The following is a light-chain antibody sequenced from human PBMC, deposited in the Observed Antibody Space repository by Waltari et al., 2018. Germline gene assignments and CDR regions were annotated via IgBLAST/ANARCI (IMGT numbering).Light chain of an antibody. CDR3: SSYAGSNNGRV. V-gene: IGLV2-8*01. CDR1: SSYVGGYHY. J-gene: IGLJ1*01. CDR2: EVS. Sequence: QSALTQPPSASGSPGQSVTISCTGTSSYVGGYHYVSGYQQHPGKAPNLMIYEVSKRPSGVPDRFSGSKSGNTASLTVSGLQAEEEADYYCSSYAGSNNGRVFGTGTKVTVL.